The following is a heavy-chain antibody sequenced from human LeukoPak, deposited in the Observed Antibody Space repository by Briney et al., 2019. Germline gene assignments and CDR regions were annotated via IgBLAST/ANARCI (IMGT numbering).Heavy chain of an antibody. CDR1: GYTFTGYY. Sequence: ASVKVSCKASGYTFTGYYMHWVRQAPGQGLEWMGWMNPNSGNTGYAQKFQGRVTMTRNTSISTAYMELSSLRSEDTAVYYCARGFPKILTGYYAPDYWGQGTLVTVSS. CDR3: ARGFPKILTGYYAPDY. J-gene: IGHJ4*02. V-gene: IGHV1-8*02. CDR2: MNPNSGNT. D-gene: IGHD3-9*01.